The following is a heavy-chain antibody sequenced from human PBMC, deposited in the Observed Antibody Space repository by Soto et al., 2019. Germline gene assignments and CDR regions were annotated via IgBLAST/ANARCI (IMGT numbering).Heavy chain of an antibody. Sequence: SETLSLTCTVSGGSISSYYWSWIRQPPGKGLEWIGYIYYSGSTNYNPSLKSRVTISVDTSKNQFSLKLSSVTAADTAVYYCARLPISPTDSNYYYYYMDVWGKGTTVTVSS. V-gene: IGHV4-59*08. J-gene: IGHJ6*03. CDR3: ARLPISPTDSNYYYYYMDV. CDR1: GGSISSYY. CDR2: IYYSGST.